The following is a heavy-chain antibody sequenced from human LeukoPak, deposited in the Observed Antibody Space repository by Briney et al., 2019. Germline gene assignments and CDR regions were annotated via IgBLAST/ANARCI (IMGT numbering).Heavy chain of an antibody. CDR1: GGSISSSSYY. Sequence: SETLSLTCTVSGGSISSSSYYWGWIRQPPGKGLEWIGSIYYSGSTYYNPSLKSRVTISVATSKNQFSLKLSSVTAADTAVYYCARHEDTAVGSWFDPWGQGTLVTVSS. CDR3: ARHEDTAVGSWFDP. V-gene: IGHV4-39*01. J-gene: IGHJ5*02. D-gene: IGHD5-18*01. CDR2: IYYSGST.